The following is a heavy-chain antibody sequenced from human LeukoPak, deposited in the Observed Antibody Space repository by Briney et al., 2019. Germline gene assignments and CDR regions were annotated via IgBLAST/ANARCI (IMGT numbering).Heavy chain of an antibody. J-gene: IGHJ4*02. V-gene: IGHV3-23*01. Sequence: GGSLRLSCAVPGFTFSSYAMNWVRQAPGKGLEWVSAISGSGVNTDHADSVKGRLTISRDNSKNTLYLQMNSLRVEDTAVYYCAKSFGPVIAAAGTGADWGQGTLVTVSS. CDR3: AKSFGPVIAAAGTGAD. D-gene: IGHD6-13*01. CDR1: GFTFSSYA. CDR2: ISGSGVNT.